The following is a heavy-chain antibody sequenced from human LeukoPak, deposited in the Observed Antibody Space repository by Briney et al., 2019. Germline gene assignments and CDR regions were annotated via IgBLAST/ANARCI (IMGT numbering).Heavy chain of an antibody. V-gene: IGHV3-21*01. CDR3: ARTYYDILPGYNPYFDF. CDR2: ITASSTAI. J-gene: IGHJ4*02. D-gene: IGHD3-9*01. CDR1: GFTFNTYT. Sequence: GGSLRLSCAASGFTFNTYTMNWVRQAPGKGLEWVSSITASSTAIYSADSVKGRFTISRDNAKNFLYLQMNRLRAEYTAVYYCARTYYDILPGYNPYFDFWGKGILVTVSS.